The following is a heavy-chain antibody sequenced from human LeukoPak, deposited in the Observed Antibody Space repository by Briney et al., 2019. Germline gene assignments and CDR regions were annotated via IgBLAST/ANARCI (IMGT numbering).Heavy chain of an antibody. J-gene: IGHJ5*02. V-gene: IGHV4-4*09. CDR1: GGSISRYY. CDR2: FYTRGST. CDR3: ARLHYYDSSGYYRFWFDP. Sequence: SVTLSLTCSVSGGSISRYYWSWIRQPPGKGLEGIRYFYTRGSTKYNTFLESRVTISVDTSKKQFALKLSSVAAADTAVYYCARLHYYDSSGYYRFWFDPWGQGTLVSVSS. D-gene: IGHD3-22*01.